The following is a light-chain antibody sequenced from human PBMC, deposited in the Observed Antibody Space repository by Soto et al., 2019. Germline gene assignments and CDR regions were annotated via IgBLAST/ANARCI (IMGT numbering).Light chain of an antibody. CDR1: QSVSSC. Sequence: EIVLTQSPATLSLSPGERATLSCRASQSVSSCFAWYQQKTGRAPRLLIYDASNRATGIPARFSGSGSGTDFTLTISSLEPEDFAVYYCHQRSNWPCTFGGGTKVEIK. V-gene: IGKV3-11*01. CDR2: DAS. J-gene: IGKJ4*01. CDR3: HQRSNWPCT.